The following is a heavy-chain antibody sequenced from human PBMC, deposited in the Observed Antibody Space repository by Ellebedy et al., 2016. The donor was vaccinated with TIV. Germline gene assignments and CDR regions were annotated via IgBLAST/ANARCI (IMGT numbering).Heavy chain of an antibody. D-gene: IGHD2-8*02. CDR3: AKEVERYWDS. V-gene: IGHV3-23*01. Sequence: GESLKISCAASGFTFSSNAMSWVRQAPGKGLEWVSAISGSGGSTYYADPLKGRFTISRDNSKNTRYLQLNSLRAEDTAVYYCAKEVERYWDSWGQGTLVTVSS. CDR2: ISGSGGST. J-gene: IGHJ4*02. CDR1: GFTFSSNA.